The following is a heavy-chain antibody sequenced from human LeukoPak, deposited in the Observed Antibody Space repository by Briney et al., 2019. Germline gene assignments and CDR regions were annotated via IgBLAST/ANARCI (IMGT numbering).Heavy chain of an antibody. Sequence: ASVKVSCKASGGTFSSYAISLVRQAPGQGLEWMGRIIPILGIANYAQKFQGRVTITADKSTSTAYMELSSLRSEDTAVYYCASWSVVVAAAGYYYYGMDVWGQGTTVTVSS. D-gene: IGHD2-15*01. J-gene: IGHJ6*02. CDR1: GGTFSSYA. CDR2: IIPILGIA. V-gene: IGHV1-69*04. CDR3: ASWSVVVAAAGYYYYGMDV.